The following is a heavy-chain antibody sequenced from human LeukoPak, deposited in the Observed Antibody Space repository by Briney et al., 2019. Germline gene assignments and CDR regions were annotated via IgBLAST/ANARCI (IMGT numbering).Heavy chain of an antibody. Sequence: PGGSLRLSCAASGFTFSSYSMNWVRQAPGKGLEWVSYISSSSSTIYYADSVKGRFTISRDNAKNSLYLQMNSLRAEDTAVYYCARFTITMTVVVPNFEYWGQGTLVTVSS. CDR3: ARFTITMTVVVPNFEY. CDR1: GFTFSSYS. D-gene: IGHD3-22*01. J-gene: IGHJ4*02. V-gene: IGHV3-48*01. CDR2: ISSSSSTI.